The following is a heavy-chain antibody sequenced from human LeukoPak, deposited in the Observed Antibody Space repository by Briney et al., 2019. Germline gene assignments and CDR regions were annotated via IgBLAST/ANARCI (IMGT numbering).Heavy chain of an antibody. J-gene: IGHJ5*02. CDR2: MNPDGSQK. V-gene: IGHV3-7*01. Sequence: GGSLRLSCAASGLTFSSSWMNWVRQAPGKGLEWVANMNPDGSQKDYVDSVKGRFTISRDNAKNSVFLQMNSLRAEDTAVYYCARYSGSFPGWLDPWGQGTLVTVSS. CDR1: GLTFSSSW. CDR3: ARYSGSFPGWLDP. D-gene: IGHD1-26*01.